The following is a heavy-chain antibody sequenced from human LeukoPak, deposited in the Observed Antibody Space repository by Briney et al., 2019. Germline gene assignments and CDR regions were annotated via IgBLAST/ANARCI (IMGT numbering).Heavy chain of an antibody. D-gene: IGHD6-19*01. CDR2: IYYTGNT. J-gene: IGHJ4*02. V-gene: IGHV4-38-2*02. CDR3: ARDERSSGWYDFDY. Sequence: PSETLSLTCTVSGDSLTGYYWGWIRQPPGKGLEWIGNIYYTGNTYYNPSLKSRVTISVDTSKNQFSLKLSSVTAADTAVYYCARDERSSGWYDFDYWGQGTLVTVSS. CDR1: GDSLTGYY.